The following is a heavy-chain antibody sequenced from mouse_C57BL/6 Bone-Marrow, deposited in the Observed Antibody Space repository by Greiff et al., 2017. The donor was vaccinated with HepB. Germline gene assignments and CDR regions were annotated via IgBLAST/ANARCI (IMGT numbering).Heavy chain of an antibody. CDR2: ISDGGSYT. CDR1: GFTFSSYA. D-gene: IGHD1-1*01. J-gene: IGHJ3*01. CDR3: ARPSYYGSSDWFAY. V-gene: IGHV5-4*03. Sequence: EVKVVESGGGLVKPGGSLKLSCAASGFTFSSYAMSWVRQTPEKRLEWVATISDGGSYTYYPDNVKGRFTISRDNAKNNLYLQMSHLKSEDTAMYYCARPSYYGSSDWFAYWGQGTLVTVSA.